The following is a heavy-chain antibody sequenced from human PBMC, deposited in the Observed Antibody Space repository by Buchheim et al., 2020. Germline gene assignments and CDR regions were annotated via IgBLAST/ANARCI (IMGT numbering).Heavy chain of an antibody. CDR1: RGSVSRSSYY. V-gene: IGHV4-61*01. J-gene: IGHJ6*02. CDR2: IYYSGST. CDR3: ASRDDYYYYGLDV. Sequence: QVQLQESGPGLVRPSETLSLTCTVSRGSVSRSSYYWNWIRQPPGKGLEWIGYIYYSGSTKYNPSLMSRVTISVDTSTNQFSLKLSSVTAADTAVYYCASRDDYYYYGLDVWGQGTT.